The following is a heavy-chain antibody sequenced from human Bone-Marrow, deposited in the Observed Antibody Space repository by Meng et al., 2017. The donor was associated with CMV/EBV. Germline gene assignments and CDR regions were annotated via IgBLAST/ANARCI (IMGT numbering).Heavy chain of an antibody. J-gene: IGHJ4*02. CDR2: ISSSSSYI. D-gene: IGHD6-6*01. CDR1: GFTFSSYS. CDR3: ARDFGSSFDY. V-gene: IGHV3-21*01. Sequence: GESLKISCAASGFTFSSYSMNWVRQAPGKGLEWVSSISSSSSYIYYADSVKGRFTISRDNAKNSLYLQMNSLRAEDTAVYYRARDFGSSFDYWGQGTLVTVSS.